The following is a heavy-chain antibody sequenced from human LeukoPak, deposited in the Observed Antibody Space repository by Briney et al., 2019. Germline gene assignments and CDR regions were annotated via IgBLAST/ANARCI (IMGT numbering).Heavy chain of an antibody. CDR1: GSSLSYYA. V-gene: IGHV3-33*01. D-gene: IGHD2-15*01. J-gene: IGHJ4*02. CDR2: TWYDGSEK. Sequence: GGSLRLSCAASGSSLSYYAMHWVRQAPGKGLEWVSVTWYDGSEKYYVDSVKGRFTISRDNSKNTLYLQMNSLRVEDTAVYYCARGTSDGPVAQLDHWGQGTLVTVAS. CDR3: ARGTSDGPVAQLDH.